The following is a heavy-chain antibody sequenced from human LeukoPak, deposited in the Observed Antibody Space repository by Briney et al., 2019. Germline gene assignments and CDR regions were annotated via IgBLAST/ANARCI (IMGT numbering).Heavy chain of an antibody. CDR1: GGSISSYY. Sequence: PSETLSLTCTVSGGSISSYYWGWIRQPPGKGLEWIGSIYHSGSTYYNPSLKSRVTMSVDTSKNQFSLKLSSVTAADTAVYYCARGANQRVYYDSSGSPVQNFDYWGQGTLVTVSS. CDR2: IYHSGST. V-gene: IGHV4-59*12. J-gene: IGHJ4*02. CDR3: ARGANQRVYYDSSGSPVQNFDY. D-gene: IGHD3-22*01.